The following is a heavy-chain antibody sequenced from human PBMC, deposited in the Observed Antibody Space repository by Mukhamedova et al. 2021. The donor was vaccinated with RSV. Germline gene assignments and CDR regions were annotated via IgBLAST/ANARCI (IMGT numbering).Heavy chain of an antibody. D-gene: IGHD1-26*01. Sequence: NWVRQAPGKGLEWVSFISNSGTHIYYGDSVKGRFTISRDNAKNSLDLHMNSLGGEDSAVYYCVRASKREWDLPDVAFAIWGQGT. CDR2: ISNSGTHI. CDR3: VRASKREWDLPDVAFAI. V-gene: IGHV3-21*06. J-gene: IGHJ3*02.